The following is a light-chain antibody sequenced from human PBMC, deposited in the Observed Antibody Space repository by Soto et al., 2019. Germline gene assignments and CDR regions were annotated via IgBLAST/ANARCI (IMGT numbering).Light chain of an antibody. J-gene: IGKJ3*01. CDR1: QSVSNNY. CDR3: QQYGSSFT. Sequence: PGERATLSCRASQSVSNNYLAWYQQKPGQAPRLLIYGASSRATGIPDRFSGSGSGTDFTLTISRLEPEDFAVYYCQQYGSSFTFGPGTKVDIK. CDR2: GAS. V-gene: IGKV3-20*01.